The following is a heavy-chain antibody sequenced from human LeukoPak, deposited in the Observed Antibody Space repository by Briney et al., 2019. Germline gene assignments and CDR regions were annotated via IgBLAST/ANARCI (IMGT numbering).Heavy chain of an antibody. V-gene: IGHV3-15*01. D-gene: IGHD4-23*01. J-gene: IGHJ4*02. Sequence: GGSLRLSCAASGFTFSNAWMNWVRQAPGKGLEWVGHIKSKADGGTTDYAAPVKGRFTISRDDSKNTLYLQMNSLKTEDTAVYYCTTDSYTVVTPGVGRWGQGTLVTVSS. CDR2: IKSKADGGTT. CDR1: GFTFSNAW. CDR3: TTDSYTVVTPGVGR.